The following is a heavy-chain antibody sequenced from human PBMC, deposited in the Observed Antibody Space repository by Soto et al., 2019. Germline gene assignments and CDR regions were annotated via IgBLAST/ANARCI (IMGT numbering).Heavy chain of an antibody. J-gene: IGHJ4*02. Sequence: GASVKVSCKASGFTFTSYYMHWVRQSPGQGLEWMGIINPSGGSTSYAQKFQGRVTMTRDTSTSTVYMELSSLRSEDTAVYYCAREPRTGYYDSSGYYYLGRSIDYWGQGTLVTVSS. CDR3: AREPRTGYYDSSGYYYLGRSIDY. CDR2: INPSGGST. V-gene: IGHV1-46*03. CDR1: GFTFTSYY. D-gene: IGHD3-22*01.